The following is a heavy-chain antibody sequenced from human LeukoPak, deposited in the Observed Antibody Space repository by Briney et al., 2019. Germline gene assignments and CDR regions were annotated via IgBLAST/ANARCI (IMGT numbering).Heavy chain of an antibody. J-gene: IGHJ4*02. CDR3: ARDPDIAAAEGDY. V-gene: IGHV1-2*02. CDR1: GYTFTGYY. CDR2: INPNSGGT. Sequence: GASVKVSCKASGYTFTGYYMHWVRQAPGQGLEWVGWINPNSGGTNYAQKFQGRVTMTRDTSISTAYMELSRLRSDDTAVYYCARDPDIAAAEGDYWGQGTLVTVSS. D-gene: IGHD6-13*01.